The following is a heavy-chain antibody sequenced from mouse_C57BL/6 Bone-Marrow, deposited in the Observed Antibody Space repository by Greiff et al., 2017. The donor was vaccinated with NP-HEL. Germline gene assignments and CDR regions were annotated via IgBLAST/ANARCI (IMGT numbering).Heavy chain of an antibody. CDR3: ARHETPYYGSSYGYFDV. CDR1: GYTFTEYT. Sequence: VQLQQSGAELVKPGASVKLSCKASGYTFTEYTIHWVKQRSGQGLEWSGWFYPGSGSIKYNEKFKDKATLTADKSSSTVYMELSRLTSEDSAVYFCARHETPYYGSSYGYFDVWGTGTTVTVSS. CDR2: FYPGSGSI. J-gene: IGHJ1*03. D-gene: IGHD1-1*01. V-gene: IGHV1-62-2*01.